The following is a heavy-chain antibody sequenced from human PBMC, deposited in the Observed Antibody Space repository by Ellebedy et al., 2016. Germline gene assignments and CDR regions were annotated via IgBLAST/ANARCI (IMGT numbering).Heavy chain of an antibody. CDR1: GYTFTSSG. Sequence: ASVKVSCXASGYTFTSSGITWVRQAPGQGLEWMGWISTSNGDTNYAQKLQGRVTVTTDTSTNTAYMELRSLRSDDTAVYYCARGNHYYDSTGYHDWGQGTLVTVSS. D-gene: IGHD3-22*01. CDR2: ISTSNGDT. J-gene: IGHJ4*02. CDR3: ARGNHYYDSTGYHD. V-gene: IGHV1-18*01.